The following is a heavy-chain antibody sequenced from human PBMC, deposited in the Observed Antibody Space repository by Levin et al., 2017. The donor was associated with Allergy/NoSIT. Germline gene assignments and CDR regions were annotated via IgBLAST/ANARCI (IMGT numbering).Heavy chain of an antibody. CDR2: ISADNGNT. D-gene: IGHD3-10*01. J-gene: IGHJ5*02. CDR1: GYTFTSYG. Sequence: PGASVKVSCKASGYTFTSYGISWVRQAPGQGLEWMGWISADNGNTNYAQKLQGRVTMTTDTSTSTAYMELRSLRSDDTAVYYCARGGYYGSGSHYFDPWGQGTLVTVSS. V-gene: IGHV1-18*01. CDR3: ARGGYYGSGSHYFDP.